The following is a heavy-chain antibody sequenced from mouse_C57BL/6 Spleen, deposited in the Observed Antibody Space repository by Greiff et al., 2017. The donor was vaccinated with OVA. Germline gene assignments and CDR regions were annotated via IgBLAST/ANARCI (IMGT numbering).Heavy chain of an antibody. D-gene: IGHD3-2*02. Sequence: QVQLQQPGAELVMPGASVKLSCKASGYTFTSYWMHWVKQRPGQGLEWIGEIDPSDSYTNYNQKFKGKSTLTVDKSSSTAYMQLSSLTSEDSAVYYCATRQLRLFYAMDYWGQRTSVTVSS. CDR2: IDPSDSYT. CDR1: GYTFTSYW. V-gene: IGHV1-69*01. CDR3: ATRQLRLFYAMDY. J-gene: IGHJ4*01.